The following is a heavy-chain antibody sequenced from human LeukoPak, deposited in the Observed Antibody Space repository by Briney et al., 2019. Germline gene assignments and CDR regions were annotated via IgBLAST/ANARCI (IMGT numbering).Heavy chain of an antibody. D-gene: IGHD3-9*01. Sequence: SETLSLTCTVSGGSISSYYWSWIRQPPGKGLEWIGEINHSGSTNYNPSLKSRVTISVDTSKNQFSLKLSSVTAADTAVYYCARQSYDILTGYPRIDYWGQGTLVTVSS. CDR1: GGSISSYY. CDR2: INHSGST. CDR3: ARQSYDILTGYPRIDY. V-gene: IGHV4-34*01. J-gene: IGHJ4*02.